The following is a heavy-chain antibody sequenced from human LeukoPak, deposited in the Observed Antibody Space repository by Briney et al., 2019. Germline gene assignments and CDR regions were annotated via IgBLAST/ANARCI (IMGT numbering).Heavy chain of an antibody. Sequence: GSLRLSCATSGFTFSSYGMHWVRQAPGKGLEWIGYTSHSDSTRYSPSLKSRVTMSIDTSLNQFSLKVTSVTAADTAVYYCARGSSRFDCWGQGTLVTVSS. V-gene: IGHV4-59*01. CDR2: TSHSDST. CDR3: ARGSSRFDC. J-gene: IGHJ4*02. CDR1: GFTFSSYG. D-gene: IGHD6-13*01.